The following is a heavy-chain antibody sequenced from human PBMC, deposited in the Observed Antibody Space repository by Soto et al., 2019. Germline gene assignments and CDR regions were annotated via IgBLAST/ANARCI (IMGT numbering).Heavy chain of an antibody. Sequence: SETLSRTCTVSGGSFISSSYYWGWIRLPPGRGLEWIGSIYYSGITYYNPSLKSRVTISINTSKNQLSLELSYVTAADTAVYYCVRHSGPYAGSWFDAWGQGSLVTVAA. CDR2: IYYSGIT. CDR3: VRHSGPYAGSWFDA. V-gene: IGHV4-39*01. J-gene: IGHJ5*02. D-gene: IGHD2-2*01. CDR1: GGSFISSSYY.